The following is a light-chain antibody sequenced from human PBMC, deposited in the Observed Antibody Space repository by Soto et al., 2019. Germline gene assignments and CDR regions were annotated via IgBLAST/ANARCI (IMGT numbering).Light chain of an antibody. J-gene: IGLJ3*02. CDR2: EVT. CDR1: SGDVGGYNF. Sequence: QSALTQPASVSGSPGQSITISCTGTSGDVGGYNFVSWYQHHPGKAPKLIIYEVTKRPSGVSNRFSGSKSGNTASLTISGLQAEDEADYYCSSYTTSSTLVFGGGTKLTVL. CDR3: SSYTTSSTLV. V-gene: IGLV2-14*01.